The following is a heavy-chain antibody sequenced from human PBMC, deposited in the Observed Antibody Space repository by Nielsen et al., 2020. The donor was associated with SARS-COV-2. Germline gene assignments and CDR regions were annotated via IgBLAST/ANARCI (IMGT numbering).Heavy chain of an antibody. CDR1: GGSISSYY. CDR3: ARGSYSSGWYERFDY. V-gene: IGHV4-59*12. CDR2: IYYSGST. J-gene: IGHJ4*02. D-gene: IGHD6-19*01. Sequence: SETLSLTCTVSGGSISSYYWSWIRQPPGKGLEWIGYIYYSGSTNYNPSLKSRVTMSVDTSKNQFSLKLSSVTAADTAVYYCARGSYSSGWYERFDYWGQGTLVTVSS.